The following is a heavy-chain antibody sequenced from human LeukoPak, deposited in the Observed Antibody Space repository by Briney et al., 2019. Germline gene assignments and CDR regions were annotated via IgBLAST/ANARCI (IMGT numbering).Heavy chain of an antibody. J-gene: IGHJ5*02. V-gene: IGHV4-59*08. CDR1: GGSISSYY. CDR3: ARHSRWFDP. Sequence: SETLSLTCTVSGGSISSYYWSWIRQPPGKGLEWIGYIYYSGSTNYNPSLKSRVTISVDTSKNQFSLKLSSVTAADTAVYYCARHSRWFDPWGQGTLVTVSS. CDR2: IYYSGST.